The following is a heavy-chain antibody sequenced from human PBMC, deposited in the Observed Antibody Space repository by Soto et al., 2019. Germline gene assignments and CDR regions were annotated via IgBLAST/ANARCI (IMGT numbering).Heavy chain of an antibody. D-gene: IGHD5-12*01. CDR1: DGSLSSYY. V-gene: IGHV4-59*08. J-gene: IGHJ4*02. CDR3: ARLGYGGYGSGK. Sequence: QVQLQESGPGLVKPSETLSLTCTVSDGSLSSYYWSWIRQPPGKGLEWIGHIFYTGSTNYSPSLKSXXSIAVDTSKNQLSLDLTSVTASDTAVYYCARLGYGGYGSGKWGQGTLVTVSS. CDR2: IFYTGST.